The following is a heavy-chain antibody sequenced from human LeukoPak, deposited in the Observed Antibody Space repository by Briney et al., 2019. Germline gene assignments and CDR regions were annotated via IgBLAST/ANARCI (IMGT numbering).Heavy chain of an antibody. D-gene: IGHD2-8*01. J-gene: IGHJ4*02. CDR1: TLSLGPYG. CDR2: IQYDGNNK. V-gene: IGHV3-30*02. Sequence: HPGGSLRLSCAASTLSLGPYGMHWVRQAPGKGLEGVAFIQYDGNNKYYADSVKGRFTVSRDNSKNTLYLQMDSLRVEDTAVYYCAKARIGYCTTSNCYYFDNWGQGTLVTVAS. CDR3: AKARIGYCTTSNCYYFDN.